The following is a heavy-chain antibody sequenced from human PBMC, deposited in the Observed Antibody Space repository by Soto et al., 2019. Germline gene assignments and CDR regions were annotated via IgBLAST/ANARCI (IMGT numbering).Heavy chain of an antibody. D-gene: IGHD1-1*01. CDR1: GYTFTSYG. CDR3: ARDSTTRRGTAFDY. V-gene: IGHV1-18*01. CDR2: ISAYNGNT. J-gene: IGHJ4*02. Sequence: ASVKVSCKASGYTFTSYGISWVRQAPGQGLEWMGWISAYNGNTKYSQKFQGRVTITRDTSASTAYMELSSLRSEDTAVYYCARDSTTRRGTAFDYWGQGTLVTVSS.